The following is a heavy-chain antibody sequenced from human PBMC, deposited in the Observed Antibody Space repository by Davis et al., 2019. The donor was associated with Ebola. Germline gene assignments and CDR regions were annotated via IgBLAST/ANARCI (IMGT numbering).Heavy chain of an antibody. CDR3: AMGGARYCRSTSCYGVEWIRPYYMDV. V-gene: IGHV4-59*01. D-gene: IGHD2-2*01. J-gene: IGHJ6*03. Sequence: MPSETLSLTCTVSGGSISSYYWSWIRQPPGKGLEWIGYIYYSGSTNYNPSLKSRVTISVDTSKNQFSLKLSSVTAADTAVYYCAMGGARYCRSTSCYGVEWIRPYYMDVWGKGTTVTVSS. CDR1: GGSISSYY. CDR2: IYYSGST.